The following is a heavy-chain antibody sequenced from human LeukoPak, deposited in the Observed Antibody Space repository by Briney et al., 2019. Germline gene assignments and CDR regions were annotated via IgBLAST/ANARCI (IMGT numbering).Heavy chain of an antibody. V-gene: IGHV5-51*01. CDR1: GYSFTSYW. Sequence: GESLKISCKGSGYSFTSYWIGWVRQMPGKGLGWMGIIYPGDSDTRYSPSFQGQVTISADKSISTAYLQWSSLKASDTAMYYCARGDSGSYFPYYYYMDVWGKGTTVTVSS. CDR3: ARGDSGSYFPYYYYMDV. D-gene: IGHD1-26*01. CDR2: IYPGDSDT. J-gene: IGHJ6*03.